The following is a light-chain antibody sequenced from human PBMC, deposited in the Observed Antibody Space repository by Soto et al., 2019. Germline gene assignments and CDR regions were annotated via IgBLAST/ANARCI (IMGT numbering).Light chain of an antibody. V-gene: IGLV4-69*01. CDR3: QTWGTGIVV. Sequence: QLVLTQSPSASASLGASVKLTCTLSSGHSNYAIAWHQQQPEKGPRYLMKLNSDGSHNTGDGIPDRFSGSSSGTERYLTISSLQSEDEADYYCQTWGTGIVVFGGGTQLTVL. J-gene: IGLJ2*01. CDR1: SGHSNYA. CDR2: LNSDGSH.